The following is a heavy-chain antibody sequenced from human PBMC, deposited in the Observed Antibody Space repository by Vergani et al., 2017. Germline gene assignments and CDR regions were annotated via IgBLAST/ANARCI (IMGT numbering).Heavy chain of an antibody. CDR1: GGSISSGNYY. J-gene: IGHJ4*02. Sequence: QVQLQESGPGLVKPSQTLSLTCTVSGGSISSGNYYWSWIRPPAGKGLEWIGRIFTSGSTNYNPSLKSRVTMSVDTSKNQFSLKLSSVTAADTAVYYCAREKYSPYCSRTSWDGGVGCYFDCWGQGTLVTVSS. V-gene: IGHV4-61*02. CDR3: AREKYSPYCSRTSWDGGVGCYFDC. D-gene: IGHD2-2*01. CDR2: IFTSGST.